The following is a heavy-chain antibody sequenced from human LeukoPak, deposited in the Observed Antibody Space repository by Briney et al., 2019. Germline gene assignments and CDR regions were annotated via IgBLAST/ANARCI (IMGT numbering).Heavy chain of an antibody. CDR2: IYYSGST. CDR1: GGSISSYY. CDR3: ARQRSFGSNYFDY. V-gene: IGHV4-39*01. Sequence: SETLSLTCTVSGGSISSYYWGWIRQPPGKGLEWIGSIYYSGSTYYNPSLKSRVTISEDTSKNQFSLRLSSVTAADTAVYYCARQRSFGSNYFDYWGQGTLVTVSS. J-gene: IGHJ4*02. D-gene: IGHD5-18*01.